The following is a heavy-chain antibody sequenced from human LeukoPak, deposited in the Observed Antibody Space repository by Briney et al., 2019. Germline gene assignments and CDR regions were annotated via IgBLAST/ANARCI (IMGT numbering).Heavy chain of an antibody. CDR2: MNPNSGNT. D-gene: IGHD5-18*01. CDR1: GYTFTSYD. J-gene: IGHJ4*02. CDR3: ARVHSRGIQPEGY. V-gene: IGHV1-8*01. Sequence: GASVKVSCKASGYTFTSYDINWVRQATGQGLECMGWMNPNSGNTGYAQKFQGRVTMTRNTSISTAYMELSSLRSEDTAVYYCARVHSRGIQPEGYWGQGTLVTVSS.